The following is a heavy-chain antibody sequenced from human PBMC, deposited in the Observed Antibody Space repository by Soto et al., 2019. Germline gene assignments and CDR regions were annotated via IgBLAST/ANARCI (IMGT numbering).Heavy chain of an antibody. CDR1: GFSFSDYY. CDR2: IGVTVNTI. J-gene: IGHJ4*02. CDR3: ATYYYGSGSSFDY. D-gene: IGHD3-10*01. Sequence: VQLVESGGGLVKPGGSLRLSCAASGFSFSDYYMTWIRQAPGKGLEWISYIGVTVNTIYYADSVKGRFTISRDNAKNSLYLQMNSLRADDTAVYYCATYYYGSGSSFDYWGQGTLVTVSS. V-gene: IGHV3-11*01.